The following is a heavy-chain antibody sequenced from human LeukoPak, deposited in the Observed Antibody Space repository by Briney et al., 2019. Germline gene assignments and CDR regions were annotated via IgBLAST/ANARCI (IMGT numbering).Heavy chain of an antibody. CDR1: GGSFSGYY. D-gene: IGHD3-10*02. Sequence: SETLSLTCAVYGGSFSGYYWSWIRQPPGKGLEWIGEINHSGSTNYNPSLKSRVTLSVDTSKNQFSLKLSSVTAADTAVYYCAKNFRAHTVNVRWVIDYWGQGALVTVSS. CDR3: AKNFRAHTVNVRWVIDY. V-gene: IGHV4-34*01. CDR2: INHSGST. J-gene: IGHJ4*02.